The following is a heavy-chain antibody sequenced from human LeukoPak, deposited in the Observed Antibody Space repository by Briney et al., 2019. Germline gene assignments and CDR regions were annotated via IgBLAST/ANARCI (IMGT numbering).Heavy chain of an antibody. CDR2: IYYSGSI. V-gene: IGHV4-59*01. D-gene: IGHD3-22*01. CDR3: ARENPSGYYNRPIDY. CDR1: GFTLSNAW. J-gene: IGHJ4*02. Sequence: GSLRLSCAASGFTLSNAWMNWVRQAPGKGLEWIGDIYYSGSIKYNPSLKSRVTMSVDTSKNQFSLKLSSVTAADTAIYYCARENPSGYYNRPIDYWGQGTLVTVSS.